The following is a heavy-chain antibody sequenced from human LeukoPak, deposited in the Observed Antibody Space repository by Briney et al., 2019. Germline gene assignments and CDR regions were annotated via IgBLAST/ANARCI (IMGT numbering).Heavy chain of an antibody. CDR2: ISYDGSNK. CDR3: AKDLVRTAGFIDAFDI. V-gene: IGHV3-30*18. J-gene: IGHJ3*02. CDR1: GFTFSSYG. Sequence: GGSLRLSCAASGFTFSSYGMHWVRQAPGKGLEWVAVISYDGSNKYYADSVKGRFTISRDNSKNTLYLQMNSLRAEDTAVYYCAKDLVRTAGFIDAFDIWGQGTMVTVSS. D-gene: IGHD6-13*01.